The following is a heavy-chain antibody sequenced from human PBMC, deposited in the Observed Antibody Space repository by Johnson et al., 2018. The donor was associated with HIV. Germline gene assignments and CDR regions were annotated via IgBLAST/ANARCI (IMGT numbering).Heavy chain of an antibody. D-gene: IGHD2-21*01. J-gene: IGHJ3*02. CDR3: ARSVALVRGAFDI. Sequence: VQLVESGGGLVHPGRSLRLSCAASGFIFSDYYMTWFRQAPGKGLEWVANIKEDGSEKSYVDSVKGRFTISRDNAKNSVYLQMNSLRADDTAVYYCARSVALVRGAFDIWGQGTMVTVSS. V-gene: IGHV3-7*05. CDR2: IKEDGSEK. CDR1: GFIFSDYY.